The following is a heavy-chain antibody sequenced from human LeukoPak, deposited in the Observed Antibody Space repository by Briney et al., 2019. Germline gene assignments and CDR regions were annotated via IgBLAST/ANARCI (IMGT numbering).Heavy chain of an antibody. J-gene: IGHJ4*02. Sequence: SGGSLRLSCTASGFTFGDYAMSWIRQPPGKGLEWIGEINHSGSTNYNPSLKSRVTISVDTSKNQFSLKLSSVTAADTAVYYCARHSWYYYGSGSSFDYWGQGTLVTVSS. V-gene: IGHV4-34*01. CDR1: GFTFGDYA. D-gene: IGHD3-10*01. CDR2: INHSGST. CDR3: ARHSWYYYGSGSSFDY.